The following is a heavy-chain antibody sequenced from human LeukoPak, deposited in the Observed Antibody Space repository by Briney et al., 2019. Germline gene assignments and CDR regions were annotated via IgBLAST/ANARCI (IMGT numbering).Heavy chain of an antibody. CDR1: GGSISSYY. CDR3: ARIPVVVPAAPFDYYYYGMDV. J-gene: IGHJ6*02. CDR2: IYYSGST. D-gene: IGHD2-2*01. Sequence: PSETLSLTCTVSGGSISSYYWSWIWQPPGKGLEWIGYIYYSGSTNYNPSLKSRVTISVDTSKNQFSLKLSSVTAADTAVYYCARIPVVVPAAPFDYYYYGMDVWGQGTTVTVSS. V-gene: IGHV4-59*01.